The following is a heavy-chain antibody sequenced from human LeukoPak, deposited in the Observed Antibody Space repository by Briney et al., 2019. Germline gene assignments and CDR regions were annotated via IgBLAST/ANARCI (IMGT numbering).Heavy chain of an antibody. CDR3: ATSIAVAGNFDY. Sequence: GGSLRLSCAASGFTFSSYAMSWVRQAPGKGLEWVSAISGSGGTILHADSVKGRFTISRDNSKNTLYLQMSSLSAEDTALYHCATSIAVAGNFDYWGQGTLVTVSS. D-gene: IGHD6-19*01. V-gene: IGHV3-23*01. CDR2: ISGSGGTI. J-gene: IGHJ4*02. CDR1: GFTFSSYA.